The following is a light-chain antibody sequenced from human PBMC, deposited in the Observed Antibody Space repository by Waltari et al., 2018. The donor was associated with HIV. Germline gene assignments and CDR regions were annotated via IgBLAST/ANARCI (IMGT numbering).Light chain of an antibody. V-gene: IGLV3-21*04. CDR3: QVWDSSSDLNWV. J-gene: IGLJ3*02. CDR2: DDS. Sequence: SYVLTQPPSVSVALGKTARITCGGNNIGIKSVHWYQQKPGQAPVLVIYDDSDRPSGIPERFSGSNSGNTATLTISRVEAGDEADYYCQVWDSSSDLNWVFGGGTKLTVL. CDR1: NIGIKS.